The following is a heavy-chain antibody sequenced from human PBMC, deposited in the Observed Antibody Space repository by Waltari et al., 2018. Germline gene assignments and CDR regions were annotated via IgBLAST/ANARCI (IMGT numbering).Heavy chain of an antibody. CDR1: GVSTRSGGFS. CDR3: AVSGPYPGSDY. J-gene: IGHJ4*02. CDR2: IHHSGRP. D-gene: IGHD3-10*01. V-gene: IGHV4-30-2*01. Sequence: QLKVQESGPGLVKPSQTLSLTCAVSGVSTRSGGFSWSWIRQPPVKGLEWIGYIHHSGRPYYNPSLKSRVTLSVATSKSQFSLKLSSVTAADTSVYYCAVSGPYPGSDYWGQGPLVTVSS.